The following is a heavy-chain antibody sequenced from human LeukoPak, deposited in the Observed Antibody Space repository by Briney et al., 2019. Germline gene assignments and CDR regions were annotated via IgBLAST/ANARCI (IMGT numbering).Heavy chain of an antibody. CDR2: IYSGNIT. D-gene: IGHD1-26*01. CDR3: ARDGMGATSFGY. J-gene: IGHJ4*02. CDR1: GFTVSSNY. Sequence: GGSLRLSCAASGFTVSSNYMSWVRQAPGKGLEWVSVIYSGNITYYADSVKGRFTISRDNSKNTLYLQMNSLRAEDTAVYYCARDGMGATSFGYWGQGTLVTVSS. V-gene: IGHV3-66*01.